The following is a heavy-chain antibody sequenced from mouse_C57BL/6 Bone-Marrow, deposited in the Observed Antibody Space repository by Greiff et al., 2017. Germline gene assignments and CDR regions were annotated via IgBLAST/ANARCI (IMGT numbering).Heavy chain of an antibody. J-gene: IGHJ2*01. CDR1: GYTFTSYW. CDR2: IDPSDSYT. CDR3: AREWVRVPYYFDY. Sequence: QVQLQQPGAELVMPGASVKLSCKASGYTFTSYWMHWVKQRPGQGLEWIGEIDPSDSYTNYNQKFKGKSTLTVDKSSSTAYMQLSSLTSEDAAVYYCAREWVRVPYYFDYWGQGTTRTVSS. V-gene: IGHV1-69*01. D-gene: IGHD2-2*01.